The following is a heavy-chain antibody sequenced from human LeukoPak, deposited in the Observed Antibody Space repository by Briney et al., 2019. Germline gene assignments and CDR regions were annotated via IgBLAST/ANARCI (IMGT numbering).Heavy chain of an antibody. CDR3: ARVPPVPPYGMDV. Sequence: GASVKVSCKASGGTFSSYAISWVRQAPGQGLEWMGIINPSGGSTSYAQKFQGRVTMTRDTSTSTVYMELSSLRSEDTAVYYCARVPPVPPYGMDVWGQGTTVTVSS. CDR1: GGTFSSYA. V-gene: IGHV1-46*01. CDR2: INPSGGST. D-gene: IGHD6-6*01. J-gene: IGHJ6*02.